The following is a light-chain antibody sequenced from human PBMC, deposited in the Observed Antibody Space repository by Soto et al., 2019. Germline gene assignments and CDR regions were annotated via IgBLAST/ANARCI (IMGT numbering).Light chain of an antibody. CDR3: QQYGGFSRT. J-gene: IGKJ1*01. CDR1: QSVLYSSNNKNY. V-gene: IGKV4-1*01. CDR2: DAS. Sequence: DIVMTQSPDSLAVSLGERATINCKSSQSVLYSSNNKNYLAWYHQKPGTAPKLLIYDASSLERGVPSRFSGSGSGTEFTLTISSLQPDDFATYYCQQYGGFSRTFGQGTKVDIK.